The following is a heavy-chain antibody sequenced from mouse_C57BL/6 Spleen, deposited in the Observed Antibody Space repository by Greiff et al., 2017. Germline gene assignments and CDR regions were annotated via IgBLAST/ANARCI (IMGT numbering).Heavy chain of an antibody. CDR2: INPGSGGT. CDR1: GYAFTNYL. J-gene: IGHJ3*01. D-gene: IGHD2-4*01. CDR3: ARSPYDYGL. Sequence: QVQLQQSGAELVRPGTSVKVSCKASGYAFTNYLIEWVKQRPGQGLEWIGVINPGSGGTNYNEKFKGKATLTADKSSSTAYMQLSSLTSEDSAVLFCARSPYDYGLWGQGTLVTVSA. V-gene: IGHV1-54*01.